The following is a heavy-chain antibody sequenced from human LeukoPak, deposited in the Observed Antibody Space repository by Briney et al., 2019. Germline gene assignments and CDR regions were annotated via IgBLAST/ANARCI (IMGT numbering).Heavy chain of an antibody. D-gene: IGHD4-23*01. J-gene: IGHJ4*02. Sequence: PSETLSLTCTVSGGSISSSSYYWGWIRQPPGKGLEWIGSIYYSGSTYYNPSLKSRVTISVDTSKNQFSLKLSSVTAADTAVYYCARHGHGGNGAPHFDYWGQGTLVTVSS. CDR3: ARHGHGGNGAPHFDY. V-gene: IGHV4-39*01. CDR2: IYYSGST. CDR1: GGSISSSSYY.